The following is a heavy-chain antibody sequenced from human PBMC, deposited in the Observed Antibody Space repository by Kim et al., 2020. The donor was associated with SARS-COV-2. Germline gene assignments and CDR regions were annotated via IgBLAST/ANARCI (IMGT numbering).Heavy chain of an antibody. Sequence: SETLSLTCTVSGGSISSYYWSWIRQPPGKGLEWIGYIYYSGSTNYNPSLKSRVTISVDTSKNQFSLKLSSVTAADTAVYYCAASGVAGLFDYWGQGTLVT. CDR2: IYYSGST. CDR1: GGSISSYY. CDR3: AASGVAGLFDY. J-gene: IGHJ4*02. D-gene: IGHD6-19*01. V-gene: IGHV4-59*08.